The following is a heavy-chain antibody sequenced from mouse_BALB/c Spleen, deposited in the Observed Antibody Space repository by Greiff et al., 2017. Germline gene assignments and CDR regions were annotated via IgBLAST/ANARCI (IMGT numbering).Heavy chain of an antibody. V-gene: IGHV5-12-2*01. CDR1: GFTFSSYT. J-gene: IGHJ4*01. D-gene: IGHD2-10*02. Sequence: EVQVVESGGGLVQPGGSLKLSCAASGFTFSSYTMSWVRQTPEKRLEWVAYISNGGGSTYYPDTVKGRFTISRDNAKNTLYLQMSSLKSEDTAMYYCASGYGNYVGAMDYWGQGTSVTVSS. CDR2: ISNGGGST. CDR3: ASGYGNYVGAMDY.